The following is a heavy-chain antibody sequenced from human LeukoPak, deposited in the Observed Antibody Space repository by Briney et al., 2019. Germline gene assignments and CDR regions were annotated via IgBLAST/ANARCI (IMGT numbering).Heavy chain of an antibody. V-gene: IGHV1-18*01. Sequence: ASVKVSCKTSGSTFTSYGITWVRQAPGQGLEWMGWIATYNANTNYAQNFQGRVTMTTDTSTSTAYMELRSLRSDDTAVYYCARGGYSYGYGLDYWGQGTLVTVSS. J-gene: IGHJ4*02. CDR3: ARGGYSYGYGLDY. D-gene: IGHD5-18*01. CDR2: IATYNANT. CDR1: GSTFTSYG.